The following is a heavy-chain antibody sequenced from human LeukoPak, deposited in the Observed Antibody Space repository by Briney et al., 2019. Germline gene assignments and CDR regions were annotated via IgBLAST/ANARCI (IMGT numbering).Heavy chain of an antibody. CDR2: IYYSGST. CDR3: ARHGDAGGYGSLTEYFQH. D-gene: IGHD2-8*02. V-gene: IGHV4-59*08. Sequence: PSETLSLTCTVSDGSISNNYWSWIRQPPGKGLEWIGYIYYSGSTNYNPSLKSRVTISVDTSKNQFSLKLSSVTAADTAVYYCARHGDAGGYGSLTEYFQHWGQGTLVTVSS. CDR1: DGSISNNY. J-gene: IGHJ1*01.